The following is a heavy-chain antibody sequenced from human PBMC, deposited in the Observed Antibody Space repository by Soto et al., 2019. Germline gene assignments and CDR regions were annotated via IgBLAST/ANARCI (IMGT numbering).Heavy chain of an antibody. D-gene: IGHD3-3*01. V-gene: IGHV3-64*01. CDR1: GFTFSSYA. J-gene: IGHJ6*03. Sequence: GGSLRLSCAASGFTFSSYAMHWVRQAPGKGLEYVSAISSNGGSTYYANSVKGRFTISRDNSKNTLYLQMGSLGAEDMAVYYCARDYDFWSGYPHYMDVWGKGTTVTVSS. CDR3: ARDYDFWSGYPHYMDV. CDR2: ISSNGGST.